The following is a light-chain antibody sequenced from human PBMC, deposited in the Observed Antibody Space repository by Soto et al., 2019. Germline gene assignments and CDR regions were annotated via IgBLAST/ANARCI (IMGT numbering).Light chain of an antibody. CDR1: SSDVGSYDL. CDR3: CSYAGSSTYIL. V-gene: IGLV2-23*02. J-gene: IGLJ2*01. CDR2: EVT. Sequence: QSALTQPASVSGSPGQSVTISCTGTSSDVGSYDLVSWYQQHPGKAPKLMISEVTKRPSGVSNRFSGSKSGNTASLTISGLQAEDEAEYYCCSYAGSSTYILFGGGTKVTVL.